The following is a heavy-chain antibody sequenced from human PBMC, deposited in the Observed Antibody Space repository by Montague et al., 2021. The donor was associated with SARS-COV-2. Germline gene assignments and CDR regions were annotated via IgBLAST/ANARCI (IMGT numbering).Heavy chain of an antibody. V-gene: IGHV3-23*01. D-gene: IGHD4-17*01. CDR1: GGSFSGYY. Sequence: ETLSLTCAVYGGSFSGYYWTWIRQAPGKGLEWVSGISGSGGGTFYADSVKGRFTISRDNSKNTLYLQMNSLRAEDTAVYFCAKGSLPGDFVFHYWGQGTLVTVSS. CDR2: ISGSGGGT. J-gene: IGHJ4*02. CDR3: AKGSLPGDFVFHY.